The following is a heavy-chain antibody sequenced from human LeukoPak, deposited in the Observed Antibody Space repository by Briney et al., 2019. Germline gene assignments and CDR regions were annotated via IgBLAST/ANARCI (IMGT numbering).Heavy chain of an antibody. J-gene: IGHJ4*02. Sequence: PGGSLRLSCAASGFTFSRYCMHWVRQAPGKWLEWVAFIWNDENNYSEDSVRGRFTISRENSKNPLYLQMNSLRNEDPAVYYCTKSRDYGRLNDNWGQGTLVTVSS. CDR1: GFTFSRYC. D-gene: IGHD4-17*01. CDR2: IWNDENN. CDR3: TKSRDYGRLNDN. V-gene: IGHV3-30*02.